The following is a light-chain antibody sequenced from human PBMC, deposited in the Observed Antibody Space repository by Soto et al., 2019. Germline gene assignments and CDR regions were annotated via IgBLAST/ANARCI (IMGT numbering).Light chain of an antibody. CDR2: GAY. CDR3: QQYDTWPPIT. Sequence: EIVMTQSPATLSVSPGDRATLSCRASQSIRSYLAWYKQKPGQAPRLLIYGAYNRATGVPARFSGSASGAEFTLTIDSLQSEDFAVYYCQQYDTWPPITFGQGTRVEI. CDR1: QSIRSY. V-gene: IGKV3-15*01. J-gene: IGKJ5*01.